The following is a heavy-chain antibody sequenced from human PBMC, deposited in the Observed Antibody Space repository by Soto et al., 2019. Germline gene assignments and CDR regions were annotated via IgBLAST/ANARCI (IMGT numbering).Heavy chain of an antibody. CDR3: ARVWVVVVAALPLQSKRDAFDI. CDR1: GFTFSSYW. CDR2: IKQDGSEK. V-gene: IGHV3-7*01. D-gene: IGHD2-15*01. Sequence: EVQLVESGGGLVQPGGSPRLSCAASGFTFSSYWMSWVRQAPGKGLEWVANIKQDGSEKYYVDSVKGRFTISRDNAKNSLYLQMNSLRAEDTAVYYCARVWVVVVAALPLQSKRDAFDIWGQGTMVTVSS. J-gene: IGHJ3*02.